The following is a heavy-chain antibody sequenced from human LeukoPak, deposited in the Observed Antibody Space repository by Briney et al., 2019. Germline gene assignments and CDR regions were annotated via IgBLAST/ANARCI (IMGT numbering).Heavy chain of an antibody. D-gene: IGHD3-9*01. J-gene: IGHJ4*02. CDR3: AKPPGYYQYLDY. Sequence: SLRLSCAASGFTFSSYGMHWVRQAPGKGLEWVAVISYDGSNKYYADSVKGRFTISRDNSKHTLYLQMNSLRAEDTAVYYCAKPPGYYQYLDYWGQGTLVTVSS. CDR1: GFTFSSYG. CDR2: ISYDGSNK. V-gene: IGHV3-30*18.